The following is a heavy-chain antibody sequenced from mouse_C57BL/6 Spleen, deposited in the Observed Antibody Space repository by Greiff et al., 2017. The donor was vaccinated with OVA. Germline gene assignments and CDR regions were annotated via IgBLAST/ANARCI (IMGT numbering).Heavy chain of an antibody. CDR3: ARDQGSYGSWYFDV. CDR2: ISYDGSN. D-gene: IGHD1-1*01. CDR1: GYSITSGYY. J-gene: IGHJ1*03. Sequence: VQLKESGPGLVKPSQSLSLTCSVPGYSITSGYYWNWIRQFPGNKLEWMGYISYDGSNNYNPSLKNRISITRDTSKHQFFLKLNSVTTEDTATYDCARDQGSYGSWYFDVWGTGTTVTVSS. V-gene: IGHV3-6*01.